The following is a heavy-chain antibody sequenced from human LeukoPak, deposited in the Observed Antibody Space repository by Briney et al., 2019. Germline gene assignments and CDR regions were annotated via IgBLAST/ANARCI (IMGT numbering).Heavy chain of an antibody. Sequence: ASVKVSCKASGGTFSSYAISWVRQAPGQGLEWMGGIIPIFGTANYAQKFQGRVTITADESTSTAYMELSSLRSEDTAVYYCARTSSGYYTSDAFDIWGQGTMVTVSS. V-gene: IGHV1-69*13. CDR3: ARTSSGYYTSDAFDI. CDR1: GGTFSSYA. J-gene: IGHJ3*02. CDR2: IIPIFGTA. D-gene: IGHD3-22*01.